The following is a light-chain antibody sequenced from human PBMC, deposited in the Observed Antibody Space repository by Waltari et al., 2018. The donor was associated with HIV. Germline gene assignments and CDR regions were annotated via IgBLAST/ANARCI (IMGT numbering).Light chain of an antibody. CDR1: QSLGHSDGNTC. J-gene: IGKJ2*01. CDR2: RVN. Sequence: EIVMTQSQLSSRVALGQPAAISCRSSQSLGHSDGNTCLSGYYERPGQPPRLLVSRVNWRLSGVPDRFSGGGTRTDFTLKVSRVEAEDVGLYFCMQATQFPRSFGQGTKLEI. CDR3: MQATQFPRS. V-gene: IGKV2-24*01.